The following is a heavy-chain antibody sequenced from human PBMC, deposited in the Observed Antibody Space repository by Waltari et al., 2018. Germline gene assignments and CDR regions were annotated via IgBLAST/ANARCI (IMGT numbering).Heavy chain of an antibody. J-gene: IGHJ3*02. D-gene: IGHD2-8*01. CDR1: GYDFTNFW. CDR3: ARRNGPFDI. Sequence: DVQLVQSGAEVKKPGESLRISCYGPGYDFTNFWIAWVRHLPGKGLEYLGVIYPADSDTRYSPSFQGHVTISADKSTSTTYLQWSSLEASDTAIYYCARRNGPFDIWGQGTMVTVSS. CDR2: IYPADSDT. V-gene: IGHV5-51*01.